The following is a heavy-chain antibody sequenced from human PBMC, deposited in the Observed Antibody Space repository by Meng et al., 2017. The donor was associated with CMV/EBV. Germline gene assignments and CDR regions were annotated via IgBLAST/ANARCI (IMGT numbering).Heavy chain of an antibody. CDR3: ARVLYSSSWYFVDYYYYYGMDV. D-gene: IGHD6-13*01. Sequence: GESLKISCAASGFIFSSYAMHWVRQAPGKGLEWVAVISYDGSNKYYADSVKGRFTISRDNSKNTLYLQMNSLRAEDTAVYYCARVLYSSSWYFVDYYYYYGMDVWGQGTTVTVSS. CDR1: GFIFSSYA. V-gene: IGHV3-30-3*01. J-gene: IGHJ6*02. CDR2: ISYDGSNK.